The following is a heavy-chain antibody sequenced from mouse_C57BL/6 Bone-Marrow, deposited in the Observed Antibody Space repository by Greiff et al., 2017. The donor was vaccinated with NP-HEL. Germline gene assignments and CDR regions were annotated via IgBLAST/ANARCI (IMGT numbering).Heavy chain of an antibody. CDR3: ARKGGSSPPLFDY. V-gene: IGHV1-81*01. D-gene: IGHD1-1*01. Sequence: QVQLKESGAELARPGASVKLSCKASGYTFTSYGISWVKQRTGQGLEWIGEIYPRSGNTYYNEKFKGKATLTADKSSSTAYMELRSLTSEDSAVYFCARKGGSSPPLFDYWGQGTTLTVSS. CDR2: IYPRSGNT. J-gene: IGHJ2*01. CDR1: GYTFTSYG.